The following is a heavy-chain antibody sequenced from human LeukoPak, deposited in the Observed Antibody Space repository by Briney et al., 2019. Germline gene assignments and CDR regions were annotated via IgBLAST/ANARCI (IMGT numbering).Heavy chain of an antibody. D-gene: IGHD3-10*01. CDR1: GYTFTGYY. Sequence: ASVKVSCKASGYTFTGYYMHWVRQAPGQGLEWMGWINLNSGGTNYAQKFQGRVTMARDTSISTAYMELSRLRSDDTAVYYCARSSDYYGSGSYFPFDYWGQGTLVTVSS. CDR2: INLNSGGT. J-gene: IGHJ4*02. V-gene: IGHV1-2*02. CDR3: ARSSDYYGSGSYFPFDY.